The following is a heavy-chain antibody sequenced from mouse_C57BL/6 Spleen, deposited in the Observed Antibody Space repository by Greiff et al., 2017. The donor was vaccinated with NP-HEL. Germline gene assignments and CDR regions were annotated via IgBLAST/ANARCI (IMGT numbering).Heavy chain of an antibody. CDR2: ISYDGSN. D-gene: IGHD1-1*01. CDR3: ARDALSYYYGSSPHAMDY. V-gene: IGHV3-6*01. CDR1: GYSITSGYY. Sequence: EVQLQESGPGLVKPSQSLSLTCSVTGYSITSGYYWNWIRQFPGNKLEWMGYISYDGSNNYNPSLKNRISITRDTSKNQFFLKLNSVTTEDTATYYCARDALSYYYGSSPHAMDYWGQGTSVTVSS. J-gene: IGHJ4*01.